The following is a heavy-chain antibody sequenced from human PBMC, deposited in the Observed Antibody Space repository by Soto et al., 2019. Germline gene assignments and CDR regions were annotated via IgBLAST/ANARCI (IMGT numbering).Heavy chain of an antibody. CDR2: IYHSGST. D-gene: IGHD6-13*01. J-gene: IGHJ4*02. Sequence: QLQLQESGSGLVKPSQTLSLTCAVSGGSISSGGYSWSWIRQPPGKGLEWIGYIYHSGSTYYNPSLTRRVTISVDRSKNQFSLKLSSVPAADTAVYYCASSHAGAHITAAVHWGQGTLVTVSS. V-gene: IGHV4-30-2*01. CDR3: ASSHAGAHITAAVH. CDR1: GGSISSGGYS.